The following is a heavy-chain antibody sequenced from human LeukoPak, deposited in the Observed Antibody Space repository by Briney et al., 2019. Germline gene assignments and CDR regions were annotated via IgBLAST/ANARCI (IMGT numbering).Heavy chain of an antibody. CDR2: ISSSSSYI. J-gene: IGHJ3*02. CDR3: ARVGATKYAFDI. Sequence: GGSLRLSCAASGLTLSSYSMNWVRQAPGKGLEWVSSISSSSSYIYYADSVKGRFTISRDNAKNSLYLQMNSLRAEDTAVYYCARVGATKYAFDIWGQGTMVTVSS. D-gene: IGHD1-26*01. V-gene: IGHV3-21*01. CDR1: GLTLSSYS.